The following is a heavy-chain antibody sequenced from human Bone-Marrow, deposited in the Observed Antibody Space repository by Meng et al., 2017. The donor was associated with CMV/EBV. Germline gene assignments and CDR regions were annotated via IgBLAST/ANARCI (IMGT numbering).Heavy chain of an antibody. V-gene: IGHV3-48*03. J-gene: IGHJ3*02. D-gene: IGHD2-2*01. Sequence: GESLKISCAASGFTFSSYEMNWVRQAPGKGLEWVSYISSSGSTIYYADSVKGRFTISRDNAKNSLYLQMNSLRAEDTAVYYCARSCSSTSCYAAFDIWGQGTMVTVSS. CDR3: ARSCSSTSCYAAFDI. CDR1: GFTFSSYE. CDR2: ISSSGSTI.